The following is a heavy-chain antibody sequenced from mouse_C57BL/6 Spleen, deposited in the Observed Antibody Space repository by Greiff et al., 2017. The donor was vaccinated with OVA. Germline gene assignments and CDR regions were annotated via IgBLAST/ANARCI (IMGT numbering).Heavy chain of an antibody. D-gene: IGHD1-1*01. CDR3: ATIYYYGSS. J-gene: IGHJ2*01. CDR1: GYTFTDYN. V-gene: IGHV1-22*01. Sequence: EVQLQESGPELVKPGASVKMSCKASGYTFTDYNMHWVKQSHGKSLEWIGYINPNNGGTSYTQKFKGKATLTVNKSSSTAYMELRSLTSEDSAVYYCATIYYYGSSWGKGTTLTVAS. CDR2: INPNNGGT.